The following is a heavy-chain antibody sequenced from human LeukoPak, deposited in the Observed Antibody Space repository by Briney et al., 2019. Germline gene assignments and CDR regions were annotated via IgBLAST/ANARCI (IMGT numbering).Heavy chain of an antibody. CDR3: ARGSPYYDILTGYEAGGNDY. D-gene: IGHD3-9*01. V-gene: IGHV4-34*01. CDR2: INHSGST. Sequence: PSETLSLTCAVYGGSFSGYYWSWIRQPPGKGLEWIGEINHSGSTNYNPSLKSRVTTSVDTSKNQFSLKLSSVTAADTAVYYCARGSPYYDILTGYEAGGNDYWGQGTLVTVSS. CDR1: GGSFSGYY. J-gene: IGHJ4*02.